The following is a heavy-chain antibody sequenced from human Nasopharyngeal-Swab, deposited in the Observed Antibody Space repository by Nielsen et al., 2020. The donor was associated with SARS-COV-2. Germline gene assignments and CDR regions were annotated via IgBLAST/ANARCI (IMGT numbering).Heavy chain of an antibody. CDR1: GFTFSSYS. J-gene: IGHJ4*02. CDR2: INSDGSST. Sequence: GESLKISCAASGFTFSSYSMHWVRQAPGKGLVWVSRINSDGSSTSYADSVKGRFTISRDNAKNTLYLQMNSLRAEDTAVYYCARDRGSSWPPPYYFDYWGQGTLVTVSS. CDR3: ARDRGSSWPPPYYFDY. V-gene: IGHV3-74*01. D-gene: IGHD6-13*01.